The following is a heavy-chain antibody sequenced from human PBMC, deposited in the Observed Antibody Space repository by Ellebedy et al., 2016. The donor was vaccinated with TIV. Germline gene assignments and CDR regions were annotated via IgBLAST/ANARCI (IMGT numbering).Heavy chain of an antibody. CDR3: ARVPPLVGDFGYYYYGMDV. CDR2: IIPIFGTA. V-gene: IGHV1-69*06. Sequence: ASVKVSCKASGGTFSSYAISWVRQAPGQGLEWMGGIIPIFGTANYAQKFQGRVTITADKSTSTAYMELSSLRSEDTAVYYCARVPPLVGDFGYYYYGMDVWGQGTTVTVSS. J-gene: IGHJ6*02. D-gene: IGHD2-21*02. CDR1: GGTFSSYA.